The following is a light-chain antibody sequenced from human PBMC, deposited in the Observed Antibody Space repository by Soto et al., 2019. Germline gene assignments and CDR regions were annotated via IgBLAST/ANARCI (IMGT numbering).Light chain of an antibody. CDR2: EVT. Sequence: QSALTQPASVSGSPGQSITISCTGTSSDVGGYNFVSWYQQHPGKAPKLIIYEVTHRPSGVSNRFSGSKSGNTASLTISGLQAEDEADYYCSSYTASNILEVFGTGTK. CDR1: SSDVGGYNF. CDR3: SSYTASNILEV. J-gene: IGLJ1*01. V-gene: IGLV2-14*01.